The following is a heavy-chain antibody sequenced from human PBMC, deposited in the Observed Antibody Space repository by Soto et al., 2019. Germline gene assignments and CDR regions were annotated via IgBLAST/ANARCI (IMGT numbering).Heavy chain of an antibody. CDR2: IMKDGSDR. J-gene: IGHJ4*02. V-gene: IGHV3-33*01. Sequence: PGGSLRLSCVASGFTLSNYGMHWLRQAPGEGLEWMAVIMKDGSDREYAASVTGRFTISRDNSKNTLYLQMDNLGVDDTAMYYCARDDDYEANGLDYWGQGTLVTVSS. D-gene: IGHD4-17*01. CDR1: GFTLSNYG. CDR3: ARDDDYEANGLDY.